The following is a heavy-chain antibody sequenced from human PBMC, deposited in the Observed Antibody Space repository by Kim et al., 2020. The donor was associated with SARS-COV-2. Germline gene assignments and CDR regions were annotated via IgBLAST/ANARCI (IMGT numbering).Heavy chain of an antibody. D-gene: IGHD6-13*01. CDR3: ARALPGIAAAGTNDY. J-gene: IGHJ4*02. V-gene: IGHV3-7*03. Sequence: DSVKGRFNIPRDNAKNSPYLQMNSLRAEDAAVYYCARALPGIAAAGTNDYWGQGTLVTVSS.